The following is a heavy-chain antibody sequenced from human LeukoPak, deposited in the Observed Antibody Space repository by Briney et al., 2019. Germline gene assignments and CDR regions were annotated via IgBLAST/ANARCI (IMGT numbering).Heavy chain of an antibody. V-gene: IGHV3-64D*06. CDR2: ITRNGGIT. J-gene: IGHJ4*02. Sequence: GGSLRLFCSASGFTFSSYAMHWVRQAPGKGLEYVSAITRNGGITYYADSVKGRFTISRDNSKNTLYLQMSSLRPEDTAVYYCVNVWTVDDYGVYWGQGTLVT. D-gene: IGHD4-17*01. CDR3: VNVWTVDDYGVY. CDR1: GFTFSSYA.